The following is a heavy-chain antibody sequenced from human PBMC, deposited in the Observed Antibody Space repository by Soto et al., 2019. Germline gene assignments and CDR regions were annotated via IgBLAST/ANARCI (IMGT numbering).Heavy chain of an antibody. V-gene: IGHV1-3*01. CDR3: TSSSERGY. Sequence: QVQFVQSGAEVKKRGASVKLSCKTSGYTYTEYAIHWVREAPGQGLEWMGWINVGNGNAKYSQRVEGRVTMTRDASASTVYMEVGSLASEDTAVYYCTSSSERGYWGQGTLVTVSS. J-gene: IGHJ4*02. CDR2: INVGNGNA. CDR1: GYTYTEYA.